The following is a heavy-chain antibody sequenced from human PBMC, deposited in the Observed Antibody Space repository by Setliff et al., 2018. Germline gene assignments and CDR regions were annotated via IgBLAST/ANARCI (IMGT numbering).Heavy chain of an antibody. CDR3: IRLSSSAYYYMDT. Sequence: GGSLRLSCSVSGFTFGDYAMTWVRQAPGKGLEWVGFIRSKAYGGTTEYAASVKGRFTISRDDSESIAYLQMNSLKTEDTAVYYCIRLSSSAYYYMDTWGKGTTVTVSS. J-gene: IGHJ6*03. CDR1: GFTFGDYA. V-gene: IGHV3-49*04. D-gene: IGHD6-19*01. CDR2: IRSKAYGGTT.